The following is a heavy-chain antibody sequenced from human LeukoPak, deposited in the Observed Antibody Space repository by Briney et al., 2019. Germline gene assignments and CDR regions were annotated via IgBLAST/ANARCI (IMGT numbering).Heavy chain of an antibody. Sequence: ASVKLSCKASGYTFTSYAMHWVRQAPGQGLEWMGCINTNSGKPTYAQGFTGRYVFSLDTSVSTAYLRISSLKAGDTAVYYCARYYYDSSGNGNYLDYWGQGTLVTVSS. D-gene: IGHD3-22*01. CDR2: INTNSGKP. CDR3: ARYYYDSSGNGNYLDY. CDR1: GYTFTSYA. J-gene: IGHJ4*02. V-gene: IGHV7-4-1*02.